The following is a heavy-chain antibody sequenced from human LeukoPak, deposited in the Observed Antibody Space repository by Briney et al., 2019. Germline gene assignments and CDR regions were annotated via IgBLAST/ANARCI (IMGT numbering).Heavy chain of an antibody. CDR1: GFTVSSNY. Sequence: GGSLRLSCAASGFTVSSNYMSWVRQAPGKGLEWGSVINSGGSTYYADSVKGRFTISRDNSKNTLYLQMNSLRAEDTAVDYCARGSLHYYYYMDVWGKGTTVTISS. CDR2: INSGGST. V-gene: IGHV3-53*01. CDR3: ARGSLHYYYYMDV. J-gene: IGHJ6*03.